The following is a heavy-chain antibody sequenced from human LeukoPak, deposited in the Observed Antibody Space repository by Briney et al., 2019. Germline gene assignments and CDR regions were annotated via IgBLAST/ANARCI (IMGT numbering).Heavy chain of an antibody. D-gene: IGHD6-13*01. CDR2: IFHSGST. CDR1: GGSISSGGYY. CDR3: ARTVAIAAAGFDY. Sequence: SETLSLTCTVSGGSISSGGYYWSWIRQPPGKGLEWIGYIFHSGSTNYNPSLKSRVTISVDTSKNQFSLKLSSVTAADTAVYYCARTVAIAAAGFDYWGQGTLVTVSS. J-gene: IGHJ4*02. V-gene: IGHV4-61*08.